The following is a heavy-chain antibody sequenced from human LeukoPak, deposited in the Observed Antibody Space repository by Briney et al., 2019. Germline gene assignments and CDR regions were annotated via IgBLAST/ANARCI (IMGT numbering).Heavy chain of an antibody. CDR3: ARGASRYSYGYVYFDY. D-gene: IGHD5-18*01. V-gene: IGHV1-46*01. Sequence: ASVKVSCKASGYTFTSYYMHWVRQAPGQGLEWMGIINPSGGSTSYARKFQGRVTMTRDMSTSTVYMELSSLRSEDTAVYYCARGASRYSYGYVYFDYWGQGTLVTVSS. CDR1: GYTFTSYY. J-gene: IGHJ4*02. CDR2: INPSGGST.